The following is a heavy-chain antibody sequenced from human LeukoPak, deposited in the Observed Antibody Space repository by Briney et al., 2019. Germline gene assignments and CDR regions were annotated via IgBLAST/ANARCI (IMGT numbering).Heavy chain of an antibody. Sequence: SETLSLTCTVSGGSISSYYWGWIRQPPGKGLEWIGSIYYSGSTYYNPSLKSRVTISVDTSKNQFSLKLSSVTAADTAVYYCARVGSSSSRARRYMDVWGKGTTVTVSS. CDR3: ARVGSSSSRARRYMDV. J-gene: IGHJ6*03. V-gene: IGHV4-39*07. CDR2: IYYSGST. D-gene: IGHD6-6*01. CDR1: GGSISSYY.